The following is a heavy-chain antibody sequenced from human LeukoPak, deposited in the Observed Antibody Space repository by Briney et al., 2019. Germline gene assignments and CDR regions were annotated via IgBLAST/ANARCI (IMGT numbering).Heavy chain of an antibody. CDR1: GFTFSDYY. D-gene: IGHD3-3*01. CDR3: ARVLEAAAFDY. J-gene: IGHJ4*02. V-gene: IGHV3-11*04. Sequence: PGGSLRLSCAASGFTFSDYYMIWIRQAPGRGLECVSYISSSGRNIYYADSVKGRFTISRDNAKNSLFLQMNSLRAEDTAVYYCARVLEAAAFDYWGQGTLVTVSS. CDR2: ISSSGRNI.